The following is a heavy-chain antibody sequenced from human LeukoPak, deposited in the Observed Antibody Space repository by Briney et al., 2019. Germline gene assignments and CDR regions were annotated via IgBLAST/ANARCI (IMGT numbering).Heavy chain of an antibody. CDR3: ARGLGSGSYDDDAFDI. D-gene: IGHD1-26*01. J-gene: IGHJ3*02. V-gene: IGHV4-61*08. CDR1: GGSISSGGYY. Sequence: KGSETLSLTCTVSGGSISSGGYYWSWIRQPPGKGLEWIGYIYYSGSTNYNPSLKSRVTISVDTSKNQFSLKLSSVTAADTAVYYCARGLGSGSYDDDAFDIWGQGTMVTVSS. CDR2: IYYSGST.